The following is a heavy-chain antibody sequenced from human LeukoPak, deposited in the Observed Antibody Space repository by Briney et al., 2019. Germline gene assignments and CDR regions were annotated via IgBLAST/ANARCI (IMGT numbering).Heavy chain of an antibody. CDR1: GVSISSYY. V-gene: IGHV4-59*01. CDR2: IYYSGST. Sequence: KASETLSLTCSVSGVSISSYYWSWIRQPPGKGLEGVGNIYYSGSTNYNPSLKSRVTISVDTSKNQFPLKLSSVTAADTAVYYCARAEFDPWGQGTLVTVSS. J-gene: IGHJ5*02. CDR3: ARAEFDP.